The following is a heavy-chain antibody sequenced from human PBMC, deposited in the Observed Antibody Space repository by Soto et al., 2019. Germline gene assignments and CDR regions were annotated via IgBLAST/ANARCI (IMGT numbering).Heavy chain of an antibody. Sequence: GGSLRLSCAASGFTFSTYGMHWVRQAPGKGLEWVAVISYDGSSKYYADSVKGRFTISRDNSKNTLYLQMNSLRAEDTAVYYCAREYCSGGSCYEDYYYYGMDVWGQGTTVTVSS. J-gene: IGHJ6*02. V-gene: IGHV3-30*03. D-gene: IGHD2-15*01. CDR2: ISYDGSSK. CDR1: GFTFSTYG. CDR3: AREYCSGGSCYEDYYYYGMDV.